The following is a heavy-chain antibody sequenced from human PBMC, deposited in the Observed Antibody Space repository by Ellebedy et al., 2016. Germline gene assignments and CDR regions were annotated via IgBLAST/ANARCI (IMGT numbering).Heavy chain of an antibody. CDR3: AFGASSSSWSY. J-gene: IGHJ4*02. CDR2: INAGNGNT. V-gene: IGHV1-3*01. D-gene: IGHD6-13*01. CDR1: GYTFTSYA. Sequence: ASVKVSCRASGYTFTSYAMHWVRQAPGQRLEWMGWINAGNGNTKYSQKFQGRVTFTSDTSATTAYMELSSLRSEDTAVYYCAFGASSSSWSYWGQGTLVTVSS.